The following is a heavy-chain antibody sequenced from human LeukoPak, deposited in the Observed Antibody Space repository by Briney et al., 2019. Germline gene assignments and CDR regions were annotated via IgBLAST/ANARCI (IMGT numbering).Heavy chain of an antibody. J-gene: IGHJ6*02. CDR2: IYYSGST. D-gene: IGHD3-9*01. CDR1: GGSISSYY. V-gene: IGHV4-59*08. Sequence: PSEILSLTCTVSGGSISSYYWSWIRQPPGKGLEWIGYIYYSGSTNYNPSLKSRVTISVDTSKNQFSLKLSSVTAADTAVYYCARSYFDSGLYYYGMDVWGQGTTVTVSS. CDR3: ARSYFDSGLYYYGMDV.